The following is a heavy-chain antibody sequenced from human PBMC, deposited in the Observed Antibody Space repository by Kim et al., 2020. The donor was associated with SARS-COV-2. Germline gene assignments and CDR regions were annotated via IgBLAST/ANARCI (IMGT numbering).Heavy chain of an antibody. CDR2: INSDGSST. D-gene: IGHD6-19*01. CDR3: AREKAVADYYYYGMDV. Sequence: GGSLRLSCAASGFTFSSYWMHWVRQAPGKGLVWVSRINSDGSSTSYADSVKGRFTISRDNAKNTLYLQMNSLRAEDTAVYYCAREKAVADYYYYGMDVWGQGTPVTVSS. CDR1: GFTFSSYW. V-gene: IGHV3-74*01. J-gene: IGHJ6*02.